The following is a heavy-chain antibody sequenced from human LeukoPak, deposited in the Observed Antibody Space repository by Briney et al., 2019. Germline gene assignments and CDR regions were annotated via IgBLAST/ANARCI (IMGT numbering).Heavy chain of an antibody. CDR1: GFPFSSYS. Sequence: GGSLRLSCAASGFPFSSYSMNWVRQAPGKGLEWVSSISSSSSYIYYADSVKGRFTISRDNAKNSLYLQMNSLRAEDTAVYYCARFGPPMVVPAAIPYYYYYGMDVWGKGTTVTVSS. J-gene: IGHJ6*04. CDR3: ARFGPPMVVPAAIPYYYYYGMDV. D-gene: IGHD2-2*01. V-gene: IGHV3-21*01. CDR2: ISSSSSYI.